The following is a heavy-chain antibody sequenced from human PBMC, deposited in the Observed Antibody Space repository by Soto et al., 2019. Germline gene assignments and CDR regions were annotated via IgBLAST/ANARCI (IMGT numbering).Heavy chain of an antibody. Sequence: SETLSLTCAVYGGSFSGYYWSWIRQPPGKGLEWIGEINHSGSTNYNPSLKSRVTISVDTSKNQFSLKLSSVTAADTAVYYCARGGPTITGTTNWGQGTLVTVSS. V-gene: IGHV4-34*01. CDR3: ARGGPTITGTTN. CDR1: GGSFSGYY. J-gene: IGHJ4*02. D-gene: IGHD1-7*01. CDR2: INHSGST.